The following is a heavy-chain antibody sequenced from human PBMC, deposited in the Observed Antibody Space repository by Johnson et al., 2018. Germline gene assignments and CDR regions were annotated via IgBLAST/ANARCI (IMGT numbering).Heavy chain of an antibody. CDR3: GRDAPDSSGWRNAFDI. V-gene: IGHV3-48*02. D-gene: IGHD3-22*01. CDR2: ISSSSNTI. Sequence: VQLVESGGGLVQPGGSLRLSCAASEFTFRSYSMNWVRQAPGKGLEWVSYISSSSNTIYYADSVKGRFTIARDNAKNSLYLQMKSLRDEDKEVYYCGRDAPDSSGWRNAFDIWGQGTMVTVSS. J-gene: IGHJ3*02. CDR1: EFTFRSYS.